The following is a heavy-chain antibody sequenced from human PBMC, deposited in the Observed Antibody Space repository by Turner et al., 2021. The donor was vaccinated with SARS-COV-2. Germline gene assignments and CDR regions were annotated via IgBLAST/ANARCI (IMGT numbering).Heavy chain of an antibody. CDR1: GFTFDYYA. Sequence: EVQLVESGGGLVQPGRSLRLSCEASGFTFDYYAMNWVRQAPGKGLVLVSGISCNSGSIGDADSVKCRFTISIDNAKNSLYLQMNSLRAEYTALYYCAKGSGYSYELGFDYVGQGTLVTVSS. D-gene: IGHD5-18*01. V-gene: IGHV3-9*01. CDR3: AKGSGYSYELGFDY. J-gene: IGHJ4*02. CDR2: ISCNSGSI.